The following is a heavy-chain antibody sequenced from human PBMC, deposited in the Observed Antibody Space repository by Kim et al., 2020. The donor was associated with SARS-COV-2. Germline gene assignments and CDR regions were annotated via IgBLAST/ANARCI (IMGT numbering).Heavy chain of an antibody. Sequence: DSVKCRFTISRDNTKSTLYLQMNSRGAEDTAVYYCAREAVAAAVYYGMDVWGQGTTVTVSS. V-gene: IGHV3-74*01. D-gene: IGHD6-13*01. J-gene: IGHJ6*02. CDR3: AREAVAAAVYYGMDV.